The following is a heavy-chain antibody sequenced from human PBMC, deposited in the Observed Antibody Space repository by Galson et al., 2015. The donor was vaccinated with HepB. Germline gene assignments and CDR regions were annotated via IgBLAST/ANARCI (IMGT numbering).Heavy chain of an antibody. Sequence: SLRLSCAASGFTFSSYSMNWVRQAPGKGLEWVSYISSSSSTIYYADSVKGRFTISRDNAKNSLYLQMNSLRAEDTAVYYCARGAKRAKLGMYYFDYWGQGTLVTVSS. CDR2: ISSSSSTI. CDR3: ARGAKRAKLGMYYFDY. D-gene: IGHD7-27*01. J-gene: IGHJ4*02. V-gene: IGHV3-48*04. CDR1: GFTFSSYS.